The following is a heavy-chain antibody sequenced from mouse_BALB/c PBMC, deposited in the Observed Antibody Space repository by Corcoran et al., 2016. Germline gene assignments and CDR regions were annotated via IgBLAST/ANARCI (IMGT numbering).Heavy chain of an antibody. D-gene: IGHD2-1*01. CDR3: AYGNYWYFDV. CDR1: GYSINSGYY. J-gene: IGHJ1*01. V-gene: IGHV3-6*02. CDR2: ISYDGSN. Sequence: DVQLQESGPGLVKPSQSLSLTCSVTGYSINSGYYWNWIRQFPGNKLEWMGYISYDGSNNYNPSLKNRISITRDTSKNQFFLKLNSVTTEDTATYYCAYGNYWYFDVWGAGTTVTVSS.